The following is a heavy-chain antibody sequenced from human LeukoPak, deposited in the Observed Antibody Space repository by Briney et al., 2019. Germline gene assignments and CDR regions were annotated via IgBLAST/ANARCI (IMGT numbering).Heavy chain of an antibody. Sequence: GSLRLSCAASGFTFSSYAMSWVRQAPGKGLEWVSAISGSGGSTYYADSVKGRFTISRDDSRNTLYLQMNSLRGDDTAVYYRAKDVGKWESLHFFDYWGQGTLVTVSS. CDR3: AKDVGKWESLHFFDY. CDR1: GFTFSSYA. J-gene: IGHJ4*02. CDR2: ISGSGGST. V-gene: IGHV3-23*01. D-gene: IGHD1-26*01.